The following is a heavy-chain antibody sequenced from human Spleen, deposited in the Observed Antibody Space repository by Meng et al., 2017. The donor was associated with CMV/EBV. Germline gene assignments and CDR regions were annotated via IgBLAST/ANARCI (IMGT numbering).Heavy chain of an antibody. V-gene: IGHV4-59*01. CDR3: ARVTSIGAFDI. Sequence: SETLSLTCTASGASISTSYWTWIRQPPGKGLEWIGYIYYSGTTNYKPSLRSRVTMSVDTSKNQFTLKLNSLTAADTAMYFFARVTSIGAFDIWGQGTMVTVSS. CDR1: GASISTSY. D-gene: IGHD2-21*02. CDR2: IYYSGTT. J-gene: IGHJ3*02.